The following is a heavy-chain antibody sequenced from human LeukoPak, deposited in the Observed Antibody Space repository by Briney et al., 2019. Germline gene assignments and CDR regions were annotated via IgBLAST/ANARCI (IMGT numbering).Heavy chain of an antibody. V-gene: IGHV4-30-4*01. CDR2: IYYSGST. CDR3: ARFKRFSYYCILTGPFDY. Sequence: SETLSLTCTVSGGSISSGDYYWSWIRQPPGKGLEWIGYIYYSGSTYYNPSLKSRVTISVDTSKNQFSLKLSSVTAADTAVYYCARFKRFSYYCILTGPFDYWGQGTLVTVSS. J-gene: IGHJ4*02. D-gene: IGHD3-9*01. CDR1: GGSISSGDYY.